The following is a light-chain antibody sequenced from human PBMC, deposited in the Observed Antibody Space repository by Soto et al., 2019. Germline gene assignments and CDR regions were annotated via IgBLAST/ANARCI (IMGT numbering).Light chain of an antibody. CDR3: HSYDSSLSAVV. Sequence: QSVLTQPPSVSGAPGQRVTISCTGSSSNIGAGYDVQWYQQLPGTAPKLLIYGNMNRPSGVPDRFSGSESGTSASLTITGLQAEDEADYYCHSYDSSLSAVVFGGGTKVTVL. CDR1: SSNIGAGYD. CDR2: GNM. V-gene: IGLV1-40*01. J-gene: IGLJ2*01.